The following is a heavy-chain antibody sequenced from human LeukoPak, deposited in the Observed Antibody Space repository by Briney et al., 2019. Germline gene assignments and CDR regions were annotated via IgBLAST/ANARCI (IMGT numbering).Heavy chain of an antibody. J-gene: IGHJ4*02. Sequence: ASVKVSCKVSGYTLTELSMHWVRQAPGKGLEWMGGFDPEDGETIYAQKFQGRVTMTEDTSTDTAYMELSSLRSEDTAVYYCATGIAAAGIQTTRFYYWGQGTLFTVSS. V-gene: IGHV1-24*01. D-gene: IGHD6-13*01. CDR2: FDPEDGET. CDR3: ATGIAAAGIQTTRFYY. CDR1: GYTLTELS.